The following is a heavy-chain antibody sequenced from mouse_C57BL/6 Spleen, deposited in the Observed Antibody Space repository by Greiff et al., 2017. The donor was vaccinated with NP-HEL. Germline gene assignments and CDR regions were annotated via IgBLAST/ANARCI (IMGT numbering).Heavy chain of an antibody. CDR1: GYAFTNYL. CDR3: ARFGYYPDY. J-gene: IGHJ2*01. Sequence: VQLQQSGAELVRPGTSVKVSCKASGYAFTNYLIEWVKQRPGQGLEWIGVINPGSGGTNYNEKFKGKATLTADKSSSTAYMQLSSLTSEDSAVYFCARFGYYPDYWGQGTTRTVSS. D-gene: IGHD2-3*01. CDR2: INPGSGGT. V-gene: IGHV1-54*01.